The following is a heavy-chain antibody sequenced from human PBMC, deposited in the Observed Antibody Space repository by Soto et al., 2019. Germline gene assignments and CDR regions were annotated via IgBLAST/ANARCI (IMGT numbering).Heavy chain of an antibody. Sequence: EGQLVHSGGGLVQPGGSLTASSAASGFTFSSHWTSWYRRAPGKGMSWVANIKSEGRETYYADSGKSRFSVSRDNAQNSVFLQTNSLRVEDTAVYYCTRVHMIAVPAASPWFDLWGQGTRGTVSS. CDR2: IKSEGRET. J-gene: IGHJ5*02. V-gene: IGHV3-7*04. CDR3: TRVHMIAVPAASPWFDL. CDR1: GFTFSSHW. D-gene: IGHD2-2*01.